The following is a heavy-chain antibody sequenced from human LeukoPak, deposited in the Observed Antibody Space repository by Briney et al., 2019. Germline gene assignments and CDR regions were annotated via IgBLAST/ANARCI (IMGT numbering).Heavy chain of an antibody. J-gene: IGHJ2*01. CDR2: IYHSGST. D-gene: IGHD3-22*01. CDR1: GASISSADW. Sequence: SGTLSLTCGVSGASISSADWWSWIRQPPGKGLEWIGYIYHSGSTYYNPSLKSRVTISVDRSKNQFSLKLSSVTAADTAVYYCARRFGYYDTPYWYFDLWGRGTLVTVSS. V-gene: IGHV4-30-2*01. CDR3: ARRFGYYDTPYWYFDL.